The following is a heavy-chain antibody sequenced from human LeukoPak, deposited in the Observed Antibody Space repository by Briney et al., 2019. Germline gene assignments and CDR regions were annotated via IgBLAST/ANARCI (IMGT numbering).Heavy chain of an antibody. J-gene: IGHJ4*02. CDR1: GFTLSSYS. D-gene: IGHD6-13*01. CDR2: ISSSSSTI. Sequence: GGSLRLSCAASGFTLSSYSMNWVRQAPGKGLEWVSYISSSSSTIYYADSVKGRFTISRDNAKNSVYLQMNSLRSEDTAVYYCARESAAGRTPFDYCGQGTLVTVSS. V-gene: IGHV3-48*01. CDR3: ARESAAGRTPFDY.